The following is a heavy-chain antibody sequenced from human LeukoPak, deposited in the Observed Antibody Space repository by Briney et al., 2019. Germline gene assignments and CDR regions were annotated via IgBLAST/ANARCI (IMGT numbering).Heavy chain of an antibody. CDR1: EFTFSSYE. CDR3: ARDSRGSSWFFDY. D-gene: IGHD6-13*01. V-gene: IGHV3-48*03. CDR2: ISSSGDTI. Sequence: PGGSLRLSCSASEFTFSSYEMNWVRQAPGKGLEWVSYISSSGDTIYYADSVKGRFTISRDNGKNSLYLQMNSLRVEDTAVYYCARDSRGSSWFFDYWGQGALVTVSS. J-gene: IGHJ4*02.